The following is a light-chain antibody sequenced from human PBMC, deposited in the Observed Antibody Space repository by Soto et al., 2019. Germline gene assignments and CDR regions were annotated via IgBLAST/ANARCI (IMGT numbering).Light chain of an antibody. CDR2: DAS. J-gene: IGKJ2*01. V-gene: IGKV1-39*01. CDR1: QTIGTY. CDR3: QQSYSTPYT. Sequence: DIQMTQSPSSLSASVGDRVTITCRASQTIGTYVNWYQQKPGKAPNLLIYDASSLQGGVPSRFSGSGSGTDVTLSISSLQHADVVTSYCQQSYSTPYTFGQGTKLEI.